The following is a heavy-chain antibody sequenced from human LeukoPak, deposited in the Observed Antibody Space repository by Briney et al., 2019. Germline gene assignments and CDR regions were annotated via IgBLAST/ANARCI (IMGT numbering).Heavy chain of an antibody. J-gene: IGHJ6*02. CDR1: GYTFTGYY. CDR2: ISAYNGNT. Sequence: ASVKVSCKASGYTFTGYYIHWVRQAPGQGLEWMGWISAYNGNTNYAQKLQGRVTMTTDTSTSTAYMELRSLRSDDTAVYYCARSEGATFYYYYGMDVWGQGTTVTVSS. CDR3: ARSEGATFYYYYGMDV. V-gene: IGHV1-18*04. D-gene: IGHD1-26*01.